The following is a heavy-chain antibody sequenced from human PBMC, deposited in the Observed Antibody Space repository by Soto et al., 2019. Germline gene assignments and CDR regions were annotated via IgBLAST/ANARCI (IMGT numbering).Heavy chain of an antibody. CDR2: IKSKTDGGTT. CDR3: AATDIVWVVAASSAEYFQH. V-gene: IGHV3-15*01. J-gene: IGHJ1*01. Sequence: GGSLRLSCAASGFTFSNAWMSWVRQAPGKGLEWVGRIKSKTDGGTTDYAAPVKGRFTIARDDSKNTLYLQMNSLKTEDTAVYYCAATDIVWVVAASSAEYFQHWGQGTLVTVSS. D-gene: IGHD2-15*01. CDR1: GFTFSNAW.